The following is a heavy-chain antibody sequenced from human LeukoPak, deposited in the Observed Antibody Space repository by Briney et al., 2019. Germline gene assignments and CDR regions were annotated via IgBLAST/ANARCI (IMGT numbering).Heavy chain of an antibody. CDR1: GFTFSSYA. D-gene: IGHD6-13*01. J-gene: IGHJ4*02. V-gene: IGHV3-64D*06. CDR2: ISSNGGST. Sequence: PGGSLRLSCSASGFTFSSYAMHWVRQAPGKGLEYVSAISSNGGSTYYADSVKGRFTISRDNSKNTLYLQMSSLRAEDTAVYCCVKGSVIAAAGHFDYWGQGTLVTVSS. CDR3: VKGSVIAAAGHFDY.